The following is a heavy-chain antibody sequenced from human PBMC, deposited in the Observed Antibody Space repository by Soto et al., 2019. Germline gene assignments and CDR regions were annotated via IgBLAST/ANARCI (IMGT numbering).Heavy chain of an antibody. D-gene: IGHD2-15*01. CDR2: ISGDGGDT. CDR1: GFTFSNYV. CDR3: AKKAVVGRSSNWYFDL. J-gene: IGHJ2*01. V-gene: IGHV3-64*01. Sequence: EVQLVESGGGLVQPGGSLRLSCAASGFTFSNYVVYWVRQAPGKGLEYVSAISGDGGDTYQANSVKGRFTISRDNSKNTVYLQMDSLSAEDMAVYYCAKKAVVGRSSNWYFDLWGRGTLVTVSS.